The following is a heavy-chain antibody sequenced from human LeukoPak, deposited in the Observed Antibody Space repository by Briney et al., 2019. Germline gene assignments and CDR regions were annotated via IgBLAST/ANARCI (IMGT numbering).Heavy chain of an antibody. D-gene: IGHD5-18*01. CDR1: GFTVSSNY. J-gene: IGHJ4*02. CDR2: IYSGGST. CDR3: ARASSGYSYGHYFDY. V-gene: IGHV3-66*02. Sequence: GGSLRLSCAAPGFTVSSNYMSWVRQAPGKGLEWGSVIYSGGSTYYSDSVKGRFTISRDNSKTTLYLQMNSLRAEDTAVYYCARASSGYSYGHYFDYWGQGTLVTVSS.